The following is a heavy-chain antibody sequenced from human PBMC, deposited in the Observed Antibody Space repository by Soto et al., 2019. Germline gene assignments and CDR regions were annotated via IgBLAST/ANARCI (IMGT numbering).Heavy chain of an antibody. CDR2: IYYSGST. D-gene: IGHD5-12*01. V-gene: IGHV4-59*01. Sequence: SETPSLTCTVSGGSISSYYWSWIRQPPGKGLEWIGYIYYSGSTNYNPSLKSRVTISVDTSKNQFSLKLSSVTAADTAVYYCAGRRDGYNYGYWGQGTLVTVSS. CDR3: AGRRDGYNYGY. J-gene: IGHJ4*02. CDR1: GGSISSYY.